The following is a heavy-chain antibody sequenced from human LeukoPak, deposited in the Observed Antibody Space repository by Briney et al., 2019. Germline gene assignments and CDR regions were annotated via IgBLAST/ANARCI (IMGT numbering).Heavy chain of an antibody. Sequence: SSETLSLTCTVSGGSISSSSYYWGWIRQPPGKGLEWIGWISYYESTYYNPSLKSRVTISVDTSKNQFSLKLSSVTAADTAVFYCATWESESSWDTAMSYRIDYWGQGTLVTVSS. CDR1: GGSISSSSYY. CDR2: ISYYEST. CDR3: ATWESESSWDTAMSYRIDY. D-gene: IGHD5-18*01. J-gene: IGHJ4*02. V-gene: IGHV4-39*01.